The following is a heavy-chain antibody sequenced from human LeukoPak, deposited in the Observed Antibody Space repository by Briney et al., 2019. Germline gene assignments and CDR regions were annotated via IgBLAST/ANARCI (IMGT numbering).Heavy chain of an antibody. CDR3: AKGPLLGSGYHTDY. CDR2: ITGSDDRT. CDR1: GFTFSSAA. Sequence: GGSLRLSCAASGFTFSSAAMTWVRQAPGKGLEWVSTITGSDDRTYYADSVKGRFTISRDYSRNTLHLQMDSLRTEDTAIYYCAKGPLLGSGYHTDYWGQGTLVTVSS. V-gene: IGHV3-23*01. D-gene: IGHD3-22*01. J-gene: IGHJ4*02.